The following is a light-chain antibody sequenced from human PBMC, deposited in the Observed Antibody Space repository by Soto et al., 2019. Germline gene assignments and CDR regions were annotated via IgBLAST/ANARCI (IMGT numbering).Light chain of an antibody. J-gene: IGLJ1*01. CDR3: QSSDSSRSGYV. CDR2: GNS. Sequence: QSVLTQPPSVSGAPGQRVTISCTGSSSNIGAGYDVHWYQQLPGTAPKLLIYGNSNRPSGVPDRFSGSKSGTSASLAITGLQAEDEADYYCQSSDSSRSGYVFGTGTKVTVL. V-gene: IGLV1-40*01. CDR1: SSNIGAGYD.